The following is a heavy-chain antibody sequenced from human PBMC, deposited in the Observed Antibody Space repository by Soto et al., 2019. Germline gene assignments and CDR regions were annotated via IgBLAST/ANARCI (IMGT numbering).Heavy chain of an antibody. CDR3: AGGLREVDY. CDR1: GFTFTSYW. Sequence: EVQLVESGGGLVQPGGSLRLSCAASGFTFTSYWMSWVRQAPGKGLEWVANMKQDGSEKYYVDSVKGRFTISRDNANNSLYMQMNSLRAEDTAVYYCAGGLREVDYWGHGTLVTVSS. CDR2: MKQDGSEK. V-gene: IGHV3-7*01. J-gene: IGHJ4*01.